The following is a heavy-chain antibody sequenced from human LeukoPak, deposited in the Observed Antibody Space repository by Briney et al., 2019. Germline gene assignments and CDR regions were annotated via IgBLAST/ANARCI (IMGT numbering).Heavy chain of an antibody. CDR3: ARDVLDYYDSSGYNPPGY. Sequence: ASVKVSCKASGYTFTSYYMHWVRQAPGQGLEWMGIINPSGGSTSYAQKFQGRVTMTRDMSTSTVYMELSSLRSEDTAVYYCARDVLDYYDSSGYNPPGYWGQGTLVTVSS. V-gene: IGHV1-46*01. CDR1: GYTFTSYY. J-gene: IGHJ4*02. D-gene: IGHD3-22*01. CDR2: INPSGGST.